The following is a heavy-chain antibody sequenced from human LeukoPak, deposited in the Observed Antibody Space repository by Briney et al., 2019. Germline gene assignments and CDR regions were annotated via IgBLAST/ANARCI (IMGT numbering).Heavy chain of an antibody. CDR2: IYYSGST. J-gene: IGHJ4*02. V-gene: IGHV4-59*01. D-gene: IGHD2-15*01. CDR3: ARGYSGLSPYLDY. Sequence: SETLSLTCTVSGGSISSYYWSWIRQPPGKGLEWIGYIYYSGSTNYNPSLKSRATISVDTSKNQFSLKLSSVTAADTAVYYCARGYSGLSPYLDYWGQGTLVTVSS. CDR1: GGSISSYY.